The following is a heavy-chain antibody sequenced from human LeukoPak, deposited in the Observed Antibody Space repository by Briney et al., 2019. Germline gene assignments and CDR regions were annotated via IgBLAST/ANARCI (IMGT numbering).Heavy chain of an antibody. Sequence: PGGSLRLSCAASGFTFSSYAMSWVRQAPGKGLEWVSAISGSGGSTYYADSVKGRFTISRDNSKNTLYLRMNSLRAEDTAVYYCAKDGIIAVAGYYYYGMDVWGQGTTVTVSS. CDR3: AKDGIIAVAGYYYYGMDV. CDR1: GFTFSSYA. V-gene: IGHV3-23*01. CDR2: ISGSGGST. D-gene: IGHD6-19*01. J-gene: IGHJ6*02.